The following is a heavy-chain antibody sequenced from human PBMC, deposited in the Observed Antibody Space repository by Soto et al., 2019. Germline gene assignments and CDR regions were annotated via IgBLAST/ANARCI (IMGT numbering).Heavy chain of an antibody. Sequence: SETLSLTCAVYGGSFSGYYWSWIRQPPGKGLEWIGEINHSGSTNYNPSLKSRVTISVDTSKNQFSLKLSSVTAADTAVYYCARSGAYYDYVWWSYRSDAFDIWGQGTMVTVSS. D-gene: IGHD3-16*02. V-gene: IGHV4-34*01. CDR3: ARSGAYYDYVWWSYRSDAFDI. CDR2: INHSGST. CDR1: GGSFSGYY. J-gene: IGHJ3*02.